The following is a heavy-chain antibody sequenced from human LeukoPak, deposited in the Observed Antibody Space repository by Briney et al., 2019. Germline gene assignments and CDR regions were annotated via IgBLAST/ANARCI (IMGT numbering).Heavy chain of an antibody. CDR2: IRSKNNGGTI. CDR1: GFTFSNAW. CDR3: TTDRTMKGY. V-gene: IGHV3-15*01. Sequence: GGSLRLSCAAAGFTFSNAWMAWVRQAPGKGLEWVGRIRSKNNGGTIGYAAPVKDRFTISRDDSKNTLYLQMNSLEIEDTAVYFCTTDRTMKGYWGQGTLVTVSS. J-gene: IGHJ4*02. D-gene: IGHD3-22*01.